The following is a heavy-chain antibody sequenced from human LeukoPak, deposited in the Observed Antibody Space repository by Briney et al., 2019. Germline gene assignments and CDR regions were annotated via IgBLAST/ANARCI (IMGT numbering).Heavy chain of an antibody. CDR2: MNPNSGNT. CDR1: GYTFTSYD. V-gene: IGHV1-8*01. D-gene: IGHD1-14*01. Sequence: ASVKVSCKASGYTFTSYDINWVRQATGQGLEWMGWMNPNSGNTGYAQKFQGRVTMTRNTSISTAYMELSSLRSEDTAVYYCARWDSNRNRLISKRGFFYWGQGTLVTVSS. CDR3: ARWDSNRNRLISKRGFFY. J-gene: IGHJ4*02.